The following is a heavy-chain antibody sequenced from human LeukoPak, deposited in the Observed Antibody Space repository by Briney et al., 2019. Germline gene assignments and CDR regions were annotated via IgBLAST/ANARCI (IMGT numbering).Heavy chain of an antibody. CDR2: INPNTGGT. J-gene: IGHJ4*02. CDR3: ARHTAVLPGDY. Sequence: GASVKVSCKASGYTFTGYYMHWVRQAPGQGLEWMGWINPNTGGTNYARKFQGRVTMTRDISINTAYMELSGLRYEDTAVYYCARHTAVLPGDYWGQGTLVTVSS. V-gene: IGHV1-2*02. D-gene: IGHD5-18*01. CDR1: GYTFTGYY.